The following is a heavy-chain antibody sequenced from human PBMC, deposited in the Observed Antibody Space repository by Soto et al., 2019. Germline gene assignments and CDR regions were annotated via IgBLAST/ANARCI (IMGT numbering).Heavy chain of an antibody. J-gene: IGHJ6*03. V-gene: IGHV3-23*01. CDR2: ISGSGGST. CDR3: AKGSLVVVPAAKDYYYMDV. D-gene: IGHD2-2*01. Sequence: EVQLLESGGGLVQPGGSLRLSCAASGFTFSSYAMSWDRQAPGKGLEWVSAISGSGGSTYYADSVKGRFTISRDNSKNTLYLQMNSLRAEDTAVYYCAKGSLVVVPAAKDYYYMDVWGKGTTVTVSS. CDR1: GFTFSSYA.